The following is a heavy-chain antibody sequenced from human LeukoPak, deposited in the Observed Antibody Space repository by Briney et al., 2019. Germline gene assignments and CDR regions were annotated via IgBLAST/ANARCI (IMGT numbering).Heavy chain of an antibody. Sequence: PGGSLRLSCAASGSTFSSYGMHWVRQAPGKGLEWVAVIWYDGSNKYYADSVKGRFTISRDNSKNTLYLQMNSLRAEDTAAYYCAKELYDFPGYWGQGTLVTVSS. CDR1: GSTFSSYG. V-gene: IGHV3-33*06. CDR2: IWYDGSNK. J-gene: IGHJ4*02. D-gene: IGHD3-3*01. CDR3: AKELYDFPGY.